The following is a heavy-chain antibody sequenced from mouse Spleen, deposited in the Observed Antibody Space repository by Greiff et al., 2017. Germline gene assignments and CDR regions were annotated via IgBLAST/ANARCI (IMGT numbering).Heavy chain of an antibody. CDR2: ISSGSSTI. D-gene: IGHD3-1*01. CDR3: AHGSAWFAY. J-gene: IGHJ3*01. V-gene: IGHV5-17*01. CDR1: GFTFSDYG. Sequence: EVKLMESGGGLVKPGGSLKLSCAASGFTFSDYGMHWVRQAPEKGLEWVAYISSGSSTIYYADTVKGRFTISRDNAKNTLFLQMTSLRSEDTAMYYCAHGSAWFAYWGQGTLVTVSA.